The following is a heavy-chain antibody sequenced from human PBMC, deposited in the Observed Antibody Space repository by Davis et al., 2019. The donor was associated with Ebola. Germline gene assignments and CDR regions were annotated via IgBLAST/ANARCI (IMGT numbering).Heavy chain of an antibody. Sequence: PGGSLRLSCAVYGGSFSGYYWSWIRQPPGKGLEWIGEINHSGSTNYNPSLKSRVTISVDTSKNQFSLKLSSVTAADTAVYYCARGPYDFWSGYYFDYWGQGTLVTVSS. CDR1: GGSFSGYY. J-gene: IGHJ4*02. CDR2: INHSGST. V-gene: IGHV4-34*01. D-gene: IGHD3-3*01. CDR3: ARGPYDFWSGYYFDY.